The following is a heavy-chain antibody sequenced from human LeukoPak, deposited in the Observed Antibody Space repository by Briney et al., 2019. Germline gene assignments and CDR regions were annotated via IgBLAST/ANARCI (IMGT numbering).Heavy chain of an antibody. V-gene: IGHV3-74*01. Sequence: GGSLRLSCAASGFTFSSYWMHWVRQAPGKGLVWVSRINSDGSSTSYADSVKGRFTISRDNAKNTLYLQMNSLRAEVTAVYYCARVGTPYYYGSGFDYWGQGTLVTVSS. D-gene: IGHD3-10*01. J-gene: IGHJ4*02. CDR3: ARVGTPYYYGSGFDY. CDR1: GFTFSSYW. CDR2: INSDGSST.